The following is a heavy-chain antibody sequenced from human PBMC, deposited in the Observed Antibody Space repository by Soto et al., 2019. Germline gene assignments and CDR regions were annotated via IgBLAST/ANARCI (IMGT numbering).Heavy chain of an antibody. CDR1: GFTVSSNY. D-gene: IGHD1-20*01. CDR2: IYSGGST. Sequence: GGSLRLSCAASGFTVSSNYMSWVRQAPGKGLEWVSVIYSGGSTYYADAVKGRFTISRDNSKNTLYLQMNSLRAEDTAVYYCARACRENISDYGMDVWGQGTTVTVSS. J-gene: IGHJ6*02. CDR3: ARACRENISDYGMDV. V-gene: IGHV3-53*01.